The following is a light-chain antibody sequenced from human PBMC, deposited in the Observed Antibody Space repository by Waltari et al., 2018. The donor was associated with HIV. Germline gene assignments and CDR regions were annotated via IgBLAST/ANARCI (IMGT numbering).Light chain of an antibody. CDR2: VEGSGKY. CDR1: SGHSTFI. J-gene: IGLJ3*02. V-gene: IGLV4-60*03. CDR3: ETWGTNTWV. Sequence: QPVLTQSSSASASLGSSVKLTCTLSSGHSTFIIAWHQQLPGKAPRYLMKVEGSGKYDKGGEVPDRVSGSSSGADRYLTISNLQSEDEADYYCETWGTNTWVFGGGTKLTVL.